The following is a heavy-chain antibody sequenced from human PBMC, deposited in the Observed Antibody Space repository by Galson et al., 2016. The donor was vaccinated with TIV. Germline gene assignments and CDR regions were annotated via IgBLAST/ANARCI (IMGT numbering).Heavy chain of an antibody. Sequence: SVKVSCKASGYTFTNYIMHWVRQAPGQRLEWMGWINAGNGSTKYSQKFQGRVTITRDTSASTAYMELSSLRSEDTAVYYCARDPGYFVYWGEGTLVTVSS. CDR2: INAGNGST. CDR1: GYTFTNYI. V-gene: IGHV1-3*01. CDR3: ARDPGYFVY. J-gene: IGHJ4*02. D-gene: IGHD1-1*01.